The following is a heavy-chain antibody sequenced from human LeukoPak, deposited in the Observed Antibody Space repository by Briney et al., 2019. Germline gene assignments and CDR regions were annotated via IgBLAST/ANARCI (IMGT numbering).Heavy chain of an antibody. CDR2: ISHSGST. Sequence: SETLSLTCAVYGGSFSAHSWNWIRQSPGKGLEWIGEISHSGSTKYNPSLESRFTMSVDPSKNQFSLKPTSVTAADTAVYYCARGVHNWNYGWFDPWGQGTLVTVSS. V-gene: IGHV4-34*01. CDR1: GGSFSAHS. D-gene: IGHD1-7*01. CDR3: ARGVHNWNYGWFDP. J-gene: IGHJ5*02.